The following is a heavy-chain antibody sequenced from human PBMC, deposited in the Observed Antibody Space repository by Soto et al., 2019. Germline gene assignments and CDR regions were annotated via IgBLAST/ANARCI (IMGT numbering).Heavy chain of an antibody. V-gene: IGHV3-30-3*01. CDR1: GFTFSSYA. J-gene: IGHJ6*02. CDR2: ISYDGSNK. Sequence: QVQLVESGGGVVQPGRSLRLSCAASGFTFSSYAMHWVRQAPGKGLEWVAVISYDGSNKYYADSVKGRVTISRDNSKNTLYLQMNSLRAEDTAVYYCARDYYGSGRGYYGMDVWGQGTTVTVSS. D-gene: IGHD3-10*01. CDR3: ARDYYGSGRGYYGMDV.